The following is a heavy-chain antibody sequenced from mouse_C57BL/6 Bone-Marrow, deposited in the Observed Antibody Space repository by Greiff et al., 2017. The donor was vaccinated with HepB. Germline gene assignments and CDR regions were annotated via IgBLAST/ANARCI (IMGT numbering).Heavy chain of an antibody. CDR3: ALDYYGYPWFAY. V-gene: IGHV1-72*01. Sequence: QVQLQQPGAELVKPGASVKLSCKASGYTFTSYWMHWVKQRPGRGLEWIGRTDPNSGGTKYNEKFKSKATLTVDKPSSTAYMQLSSLTSEDSAVYYCALDYYGYPWFAYWGQGTLVTVSA. CDR1: GYTFTSYW. D-gene: IGHD2-2*01. CDR2: TDPNSGGT. J-gene: IGHJ3*01.